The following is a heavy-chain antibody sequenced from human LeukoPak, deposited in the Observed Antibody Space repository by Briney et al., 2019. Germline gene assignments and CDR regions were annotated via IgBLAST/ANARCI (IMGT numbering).Heavy chain of an antibody. Sequence: ASVKVSCKASGYSYTHYGIAWVRQAPGQGLEWMGWISGYNGDRNFAPKVQGRVTMTTDTSANIAYMELRSLRSEDTAVYYCATGDSGGYYPYYFDQWGQGTLVAVSS. CDR1: GYSYTHYG. CDR2: ISGYNGDR. J-gene: IGHJ4*02. V-gene: IGHV1-18*01. D-gene: IGHD3-22*01. CDR3: ATGDSGGYYPYYFDQ.